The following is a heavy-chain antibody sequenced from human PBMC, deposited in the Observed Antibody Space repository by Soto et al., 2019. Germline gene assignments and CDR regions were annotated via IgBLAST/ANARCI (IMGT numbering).Heavy chain of an antibody. Sequence: SETLSLTCTVSGGSISSGGYYWSWIRQHPGKGLEWIGYIYYSGSTYYNPSLKSRVTISVDTSKNQFSLKLSSVTAADTAVYYCARAPLQGSGSQNLYYYYYGMDVWGQGITVTVSS. J-gene: IGHJ6*02. CDR2: IYYSGST. CDR1: GGSISSGGYY. D-gene: IGHD3-10*01. V-gene: IGHV4-31*02. CDR3: ARAPLQGSGSQNLYYYYYGMDV.